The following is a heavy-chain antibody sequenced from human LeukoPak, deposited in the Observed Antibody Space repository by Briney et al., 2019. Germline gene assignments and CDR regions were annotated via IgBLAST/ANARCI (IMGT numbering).Heavy chain of an antibody. J-gene: IGHJ4*02. CDR1: GFTFSSYY. Sequence: GGSLRLSCAASGFTFSSYYMHWVRQAPGKGLVWVSRVNSDGSSTSYADYVKGRFTISRDNAKNTLYLQMNSLRAEDTAVYYCASSRPATNYWGQGTLVTVSS. D-gene: IGHD4-11*01. V-gene: IGHV3-74*01. CDR3: ASSRPATNY. CDR2: VNSDGSST.